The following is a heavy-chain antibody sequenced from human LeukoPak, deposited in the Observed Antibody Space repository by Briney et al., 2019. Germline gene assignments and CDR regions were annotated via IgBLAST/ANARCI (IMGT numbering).Heavy chain of an antibody. Sequence: SETLSLTCNVSGDSMSSGYHWGWVRQPPGKGLEWIGEINHSGSTNYNPSLKSRVTISVDTSKNQFSLKLSSVTAADTAVYYCARTYYYDSSGYDWGQGTLVTVSS. J-gene: IGHJ4*02. D-gene: IGHD3-22*01. CDR1: GDSMSSGYH. V-gene: IGHV4-34*01. CDR2: INHSGST. CDR3: ARTYYYDSSGYD.